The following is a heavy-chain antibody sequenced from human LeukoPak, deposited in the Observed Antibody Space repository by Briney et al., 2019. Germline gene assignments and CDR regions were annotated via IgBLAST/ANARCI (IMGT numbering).Heavy chain of an antibody. CDR2: INHNSGGT. D-gene: IGHD5-18*01. J-gene: IGHJ4*02. CDR3: ARVGSYGTEDFDY. CDR1: GYTFTGYC. Sequence: ASVKVSCKASGYTFTGYCMHWVRQAPGQGLEWMGWINHNSGGTNYAQKFQGRVTMTRDTSISTAYMELSRLRSDDTAVYYCARVGSYGTEDFDYWGQGTLVTVSS. V-gene: IGHV1-2*02.